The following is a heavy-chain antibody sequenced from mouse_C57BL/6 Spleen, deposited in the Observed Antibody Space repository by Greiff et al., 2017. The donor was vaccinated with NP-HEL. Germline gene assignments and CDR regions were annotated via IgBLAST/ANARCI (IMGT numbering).Heavy chain of an antibody. Sequence: QVTLKVCGPGILQSSQTLSLTCSFSGFSLSTSGMGVSWIRQPSGKGLEWLAHIYWDDDKRYNPSLKSRLTIAKDTSRNQVFLKITSVDTADTATYYCARRDYGNYGWFAYWGQGTLVTVSA. CDR1: GFSLSTSGMG. V-gene: IGHV8-12*01. CDR2: IYWDDDK. D-gene: IGHD2-1*01. J-gene: IGHJ3*01. CDR3: ARRDYGNYGWFAY.